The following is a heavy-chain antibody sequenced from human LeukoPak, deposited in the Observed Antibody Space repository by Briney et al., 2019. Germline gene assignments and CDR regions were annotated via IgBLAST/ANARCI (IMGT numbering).Heavy chain of an antibody. CDR1: GGSISSYS. CDR2: IYYSGST. Sequence: PSETPSLTCTVSGGSISSYSWGWVRQPPREGLEWIGYIYYSGSTNYNPSLKSRVTISVDTSKNQFSLKLSSVTAADTAVYYCARIGHEDYYFDYWGQGTLVTVSS. CDR3: ARIGHEDYYFDY. V-gene: IGHV4-59*01. J-gene: IGHJ4*02.